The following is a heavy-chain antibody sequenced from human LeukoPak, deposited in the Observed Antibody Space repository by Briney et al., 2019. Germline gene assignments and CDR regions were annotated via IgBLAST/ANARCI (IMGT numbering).Heavy chain of an antibody. J-gene: IGHJ5*02. V-gene: IGHV4-39*01. D-gene: IGHD2-15*01. Sequence: SETLSLTCTVSGGSINSSIYYWGWIRQPPGKGLEWIGIIYYSGSTYYNPSLKSRVTISVDTSKNQSSLKLSSVTAADTAVYYCARLIMSGYCSGGSCYYWFDPWGQGTLVTVSS. CDR2: IYYSGST. CDR3: ARLIMSGYCSGGSCYYWFDP. CDR1: GGSINSSIYY.